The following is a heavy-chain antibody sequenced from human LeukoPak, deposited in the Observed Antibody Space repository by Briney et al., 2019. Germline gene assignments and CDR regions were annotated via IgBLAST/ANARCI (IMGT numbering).Heavy chain of an antibody. J-gene: IGHJ4*02. CDR2: INPNSGGT. D-gene: IGHD5-18*01. V-gene: IGHV1-2*06. Sequence: ASVTVSCKTSGYTFTGYNIHWVGQAPGQGLEWMGRINPNSGGTNYAQKFQGRVTMTRDTSISTAYMELSSLRSDDTAIYYCARYVVDSAAIDYWGQGALVTASS. CDR1: GYTFTGYN. CDR3: ARYVVDSAAIDY.